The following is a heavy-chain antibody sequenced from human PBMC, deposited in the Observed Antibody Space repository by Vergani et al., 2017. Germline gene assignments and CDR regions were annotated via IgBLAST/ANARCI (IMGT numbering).Heavy chain of an antibody. J-gene: IGHJ2*01. CDR1: GFTFDVYA. V-gene: IGHV3-9*01. CDR3: VKPIAAHGNYSYVDL. Sequence: EVQLVESGGGLVQPGRSLRLSCAASGFTFDVYAMHWVRQAPGKGLEWVSGINWNSDSIAYADSVKGRFTISRDNAKNSLYLQMNSLRAEDTGLYFCVKPIAAHGNYSYVDLWGRGTPVTVSP. CDR2: INWNSDSI. D-gene: IGHD6-13*01.